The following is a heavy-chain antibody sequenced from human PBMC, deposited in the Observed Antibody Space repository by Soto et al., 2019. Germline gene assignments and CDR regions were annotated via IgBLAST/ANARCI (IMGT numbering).Heavy chain of an antibody. CDR2: ISSSGSTI. CDR3: XXDTYXSGFSTDFDY. Sequence: GSLRLACAASGFTFSDYYMSWIRQAPGKGMEWVSYISSSGSTIYYADSVKGRFTISRDNAKNSLYLQMNSLRAEDTAVYYFXXDTYXSGFSTDFDYWGQGTLVTVSS. CDR1: GFTFSDYY. D-gene: IGHD6-19*01. J-gene: IGHJ4*02. V-gene: IGHV3-11*01.